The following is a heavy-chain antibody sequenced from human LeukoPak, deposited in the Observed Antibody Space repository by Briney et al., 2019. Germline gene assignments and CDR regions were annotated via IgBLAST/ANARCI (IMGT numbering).Heavy chain of an antibody. Sequence: SETLSLTCAVYGGSFSGYYWSWIRQPPGKGLEWIGEINHSGSTNYNPSLESRVTISVDTSKNQFSLRLSSVIAADTAVYYCARGTYSGGYFYYLDYWGQGTLVTVSS. V-gene: IGHV4-34*01. D-gene: IGHD3-22*01. CDR3: ARGTYSGGYFYYLDY. CDR1: GGSFSGYY. J-gene: IGHJ4*02. CDR2: INHSGST.